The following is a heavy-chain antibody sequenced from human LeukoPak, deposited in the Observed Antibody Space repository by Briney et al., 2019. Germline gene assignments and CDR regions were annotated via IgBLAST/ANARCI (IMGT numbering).Heavy chain of an antibody. CDR3: ARTVVVPAAPYYYYMDV. CDR1: GFTFNTFS. J-gene: IGHJ6*03. V-gene: IGHV3-48*04. Sequence: GGSLRLSCAASGFTFNTFSMNWVRQAPGKGPEWVSYISSSGTTTYYADSVKGRFTISRDNAKNSLYLQMNSLRAEDTAVYYCARTVVVPAAPYYYYMDVWGKGTTVTVSS. D-gene: IGHD2-2*01. CDR2: ISSSGTTT.